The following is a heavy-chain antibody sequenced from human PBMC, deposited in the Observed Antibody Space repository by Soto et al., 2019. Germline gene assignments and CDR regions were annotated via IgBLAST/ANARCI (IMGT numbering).Heavy chain of an antibody. CDR1: GFILGNYA. Sequence: LRLSCTASGFILGNYAMNWVRQAPGKGPEWVSTLSKDGANEHYADSVKGRFTISRDGSKNTLYLQMNSLRAEDTAMYYCAKDPSTGSADYWGQGTQVTVSS. J-gene: IGHJ4*02. CDR2: LSKDGANE. V-gene: IGHV3-23*01. D-gene: IGHD3-9*01. CDR3: AKDPSTGSADY.